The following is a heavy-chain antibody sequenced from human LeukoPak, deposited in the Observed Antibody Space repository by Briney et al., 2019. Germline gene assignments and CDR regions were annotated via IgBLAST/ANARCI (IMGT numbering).Heavy chain of an antibody. CDR3: ARGSPTTPKGY. D-gene: IGHD1-26*01. V-gene: IGHV3-7*01. J-gene: IGHJ4*02. CDR2: IKQDGSAK. Sequence: GGSLRLSCAASGFTFSNYWMNWVRQAPGKGLEWVANIKQDGSAKYYVDSVKGRFTISGDNAKNSLYLQMNSLRAEDTAVYYCARGSPTTPKGYWGQGTLVTVSS. CDR1: GFTFSNYW.